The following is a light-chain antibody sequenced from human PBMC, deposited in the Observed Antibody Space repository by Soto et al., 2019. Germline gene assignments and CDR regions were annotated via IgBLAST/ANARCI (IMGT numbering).Light chain of an antibody. CDR1: QSVTSN. J-gene: IGKJ1*01. CDR2: GVS. Sequence: EIVMTQSPATLSVSPWERATLSCRASQSVTSNLAWYQQKPGQAPRLLLYGVSTRATGIPARFGGSGSATEFTLTISSLQSEDFAVYYCQQRSNWPPSWTFGQGTKVDIK. CDR3: QQRSNWPPSWT. V-gene: IGKV3-15*01.